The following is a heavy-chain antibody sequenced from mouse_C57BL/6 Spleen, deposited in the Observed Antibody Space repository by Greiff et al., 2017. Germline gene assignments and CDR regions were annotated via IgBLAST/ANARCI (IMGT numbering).Heavy chain of an antibody. D-gene: IGHD3-2*02. CDR2: IYPGDGDT. V-gene: IGHV1-82*01. J-gene: IGHJ3*01. CDR1: GYAFSSSW. CDR3: APAAQVFFAY. Sequence: QVQLQQSGPELVKPGASVKISCKASGYAFSSSWMNWVKQRPGKGLEWIGRIYPGDGDTNYNGKFKGKATLTADKSSSTAYMQLSSLTSEDSAVYFCAPAAQVFFAYWGQGTLVTVSA.